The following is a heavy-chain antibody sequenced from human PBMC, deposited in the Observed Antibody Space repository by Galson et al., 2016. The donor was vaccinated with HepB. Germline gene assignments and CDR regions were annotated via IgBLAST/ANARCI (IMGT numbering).Heavy chain of an antibody. J-gene: IGHJ4*02. V-gene: IGHV3-21*01. D-gene: IGHD5-24*01. CDR3: AKDAYTWRWLLSFFPDY. CDR2: ISSGSSYI. CDR1: GFSFSSYS. Sequence: SLRLSCAASGFSFSSYSMTWVRQAPGKGLEWVSSISSGSSYIYSADSLKGRFTISRDNSKNTVYLQMNSLRAEDTAVYYCAKDAYTWRWLLSFFPDYWGQGTLVTVSS.